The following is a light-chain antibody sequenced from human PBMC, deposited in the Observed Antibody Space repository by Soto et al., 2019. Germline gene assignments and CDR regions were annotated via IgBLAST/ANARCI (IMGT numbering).Light chain of an antibody. CDR1: QTIDSL. CDR3: QHYNSYSEA. CDR2: KAS. J-gene: IGKJ1*01. Sequence: DIQMTQSPSILSASVGDSVTITCRASQTIDSLVAWYQQKPGKAPKLLIYKASTLKSGVPSRFSGSGSGTEFTLTISSLQPDDFATYYCQHYNSYSEAFGQGAMVDIK. V-gene: IGKV1-5*03.